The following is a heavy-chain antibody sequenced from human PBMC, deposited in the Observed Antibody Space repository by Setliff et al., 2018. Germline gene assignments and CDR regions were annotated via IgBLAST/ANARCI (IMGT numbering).Heavy chain of an antibody. J-gene: IGHJ1*01. Sequence: PGGSLRLSCAASGFTFRSYAMHWVRQAPGKGLEWVAIIWYDGRNKYYADSVYGRFTVSRDNSKNTLYLQMNSLRVEDTAVYYCARDRDDGSSFAEYLQHWGQGTLVTVSS. CDR2: IWYDGRNK. CDR1: GFTFRSYA. CDR3: ARDRDDGSSFAEYLQH. V-gene: IGHV3-33*01. D-gene: IGHD6-6*01.